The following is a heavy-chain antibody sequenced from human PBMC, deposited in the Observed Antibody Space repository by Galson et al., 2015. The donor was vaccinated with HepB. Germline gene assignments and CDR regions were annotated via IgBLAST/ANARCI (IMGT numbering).Heavy chain of an antibody. CDR2: ISGSGGST. CDR3: AKARTLVVGADDLDY. D-gene: IGHD1-26*01. V-gene: IGHV3-23*01. CDR1: GFTFSSYA. Sequence: SLRLSCAASGFTFSSYAMSWVRQAPGKGLEWVSAISGSGGSTYYADSVKGRFTISRDNSKNTLYLQMNSLRAEDTAVYYCAKARTLVVGADDLDYWGQGTLVTVSS. J-gene: IGHJ4*02.